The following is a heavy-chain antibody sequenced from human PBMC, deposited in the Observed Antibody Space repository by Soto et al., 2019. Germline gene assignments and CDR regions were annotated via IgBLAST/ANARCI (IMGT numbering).Heavy chain of an antibody. Sequence: QLQLHESGSGLVKPSQTLSLTCTVSGASITYGGYSWSWIRQTPGKGLEWIGYINHLETTFYNPSFESRLSLSIDRAKHQCSLNLNSMSAADRAVYFCARGGGSDSFDYWGQGILVTVSS. CDR1: GASITYGGYS. CDR3: ARGGGSDSFDY. D-gene: IGHD1-26*01. CDR2: INHLETT. V-gene: IGHV4-30-2*01. J-gene: IGHJ4*02.